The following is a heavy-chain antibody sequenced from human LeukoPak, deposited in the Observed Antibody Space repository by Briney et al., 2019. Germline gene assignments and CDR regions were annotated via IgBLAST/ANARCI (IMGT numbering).Heavy chain of an antibody. CDR2: INPNSGGT. Sequence: ASVKVSCKASGYTFTGYYMHWVRQAPGQGLEWMGWINPNSGGTNYAQKFQGWVTMTRDTSISTAYMELSRLRSDDTAVYYCARAGREQELVLFDYWGQGTLVTVSS. V-gene: IGHV1-2*04. D-gene: IGHD6-13*01. CDR1: GYTFTGYY. CDR3: ARAGREQELVLFDY. J-gene: IGHJ4*02.